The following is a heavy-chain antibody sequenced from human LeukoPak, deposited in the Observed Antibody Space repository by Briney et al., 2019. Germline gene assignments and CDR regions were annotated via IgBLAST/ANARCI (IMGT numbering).Heavy chain of an antibody. D-gene: IGHD2-21*02. J-gene: IGHJ4*02. Sequence: GASVKVSCKASGYTLTSYAMHWVRQAPGQRLEWMGWINAGNGNTKYSQKFQGRVTITRDTSASTAYMELSSLRSEDTAVYYCARDMPPHCGGDCFHNFDYWGQGTLVTVSS. CDR1: GYTLTSYA. CDR3: ARDMPPHCGGDCFHNFDY. V-gene: IGHV1-3*01. CDR2: INAGNGNT.